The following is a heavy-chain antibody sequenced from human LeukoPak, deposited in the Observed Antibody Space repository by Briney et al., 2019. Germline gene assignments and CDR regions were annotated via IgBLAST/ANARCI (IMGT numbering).Heavy chain of an antibody. V-gene: IGHV5-51*01. CDR2: IYPGDSDT. Sequence: GESLKISCKGCGYSFTSYWIGWVRQMPGKGLEWMGIIYPGDSDTRYSPSFQGQVTISADKSISTAYLQWSSLKASDTAMYYCARHVGRYNWNYGYYYYYMDVWGKGTTVTVSS. CDR3: ARHVGRYNWNYGYYYYYMDV. CDR1: GYSFTSYW. D-gene: IGHD1-7*01. J-gene: IGHJ6*03.